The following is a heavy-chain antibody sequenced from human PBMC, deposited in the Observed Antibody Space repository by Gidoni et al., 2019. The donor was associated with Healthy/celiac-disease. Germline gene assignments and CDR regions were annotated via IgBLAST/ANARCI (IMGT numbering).Heavy chain of an antibody. D-gene: IGHD5-18*01. CDR3: AKVDTSLWTYYYYGMDV. J-gene: IGHJ6*02. V-gene: IGHV4-34*01. Sequence: QVQLQQWGAGLLMPSETLSLTCAVYGGSFSGYYWSWIRQPPGKGLEWYGEINNSGSTNYNPSLKSKVTISVDTSKNQFSLKLSSVTAADKAVYYCAKVDTSLWTYYYYGMDVWGQGTTVTVSS. CDR2: INNSGST. CDR1: GGSFSGYY.